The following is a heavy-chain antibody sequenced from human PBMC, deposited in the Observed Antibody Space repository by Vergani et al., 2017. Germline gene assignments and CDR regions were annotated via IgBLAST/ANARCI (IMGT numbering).Heavy chain of an antibody. V-gene: IGHV3-30*03. CDR3: ARVGQYQLLSPFDY. Sequence: QVHLVESGGGVVQPGRSLRLSCVVSGFTSSYYGMHWVRQAPGKGLEWVAVISYDGTQKYYADSVKGRFTISRDNAKNSLYLQMNSLRAEDTAVYYCARVGQYQLLSPFDYWGQGTLVTVSS. CDR2: ISYDGTQK. J-gene: IGHJ4*02. CDR1: GFTSSYYG. D-gene: IGHD2-2*01.